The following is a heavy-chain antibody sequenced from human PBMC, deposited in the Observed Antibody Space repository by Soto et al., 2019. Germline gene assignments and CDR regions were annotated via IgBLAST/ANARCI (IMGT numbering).Heavy chain of an antibody. CDR2: ISYSGST. CDR1: GGSISRGGYY. V-gene: IGHV4-31*03. D-gene: IGHD3-22*01. CDR3: ARRIQGYYDSSGYPNSPYGMDV. J-gene: IGHJ6*02. Sequence: SETLSLTCTVSGGSISRGGYYWSWIRQHPGTGLEWIGYISYSGSTYYNPSLKSRVTISVDTSKNQFSLKLSSVTAADTAVYYCARRIQGYYDSSGYPNSPYGMDVWGQGTTVTVSS.